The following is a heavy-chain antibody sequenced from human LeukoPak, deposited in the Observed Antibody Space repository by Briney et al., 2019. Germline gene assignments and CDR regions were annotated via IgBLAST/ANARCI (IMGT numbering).Heavy chain of an antibody. V-gene: IGHV3-30*14. Sequence: GGSLRLSCAASGFTFSSYAMHWVRQAPGKGLEWVAVISYDGSNKYYADSVKGRFTISRDNSKNTLYLQMGSLRAEDMAVYYCARGSHYYDSSGYYYAGLAHFDYWGQGTLVTVSS. CDR1: GFTFSSYA. CDR3: ARGSHYYDSSGYYYAGLAHFDY. J-gene: IGHJ4*02. CDR2: ISYDGSNK. D-gene: IGHD3-22*01.